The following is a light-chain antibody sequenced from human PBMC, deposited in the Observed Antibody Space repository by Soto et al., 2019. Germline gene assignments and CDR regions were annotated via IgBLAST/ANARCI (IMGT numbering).Light chain of an antibody. CDR2: DAS. CDR3: PQSNSYSPWT. Sequence: DIQMTQCTASVSASVGDRATITCRASQSISSWLAWYQQKPGKAPKLLIYDASSLESGVPSRFSGISSGTQLTLNISSLRPADFPTYRCPQSNSYSPWTFGQGTKVDIK. V-gene: IGKV1-5*01. J-gene: IGKJ1*01. CDR1: QSISSW.